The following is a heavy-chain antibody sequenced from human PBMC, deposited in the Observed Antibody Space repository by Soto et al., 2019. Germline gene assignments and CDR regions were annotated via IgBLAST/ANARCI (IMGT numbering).Heavy chain of an antibody. Sequence: QVQLVESGGHLVTPGGSLRLSCVASGFTFTDYYMSWIRQAPGKGPEWVSYISNTGITIYYADSVKGRFTIARDNTKNSLYLQMNSRRAEDTAIYYCARHRGTYYKYALDFWGQGTMVTVSS. J-gene: IGHJ3*01. V-gene: IGHV3-11*01. CDR2: ISNTGITI. CDR1: GFTFTDYY. CDR3: ARHRGTYYKYALDF. D-gene: IGHD1-26*01.